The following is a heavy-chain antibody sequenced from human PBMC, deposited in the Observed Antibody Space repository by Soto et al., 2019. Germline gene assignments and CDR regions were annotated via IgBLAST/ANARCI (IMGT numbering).Heavy chain of an antibody. J-gene: IGHJ4*02. CDR2: ISYDGSNK. CDR3: AKDGGYCSGGSCYGLGY. CDR1: GFTFSSYG. D-gene: IGHD2-15*01. Sequence: QVQLVESGVGVVQPGRSLRLSCAASGFTFSSYGMHWVRQAPGKGLEWVAVISYDGSNKYYADSVKGRFTISRDNSKNTLYLQMNSLRAEDTAVYYCAKDGGYCSGGSCYGLGYWGQGTLVPVSS. V-gene: IGHV3-30*18.